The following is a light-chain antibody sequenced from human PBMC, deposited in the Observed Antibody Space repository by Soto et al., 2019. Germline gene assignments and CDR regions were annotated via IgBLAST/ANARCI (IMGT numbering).Light chain of an antibody. Sequence: QSALTQPASVSGSPGQSITISCTGTSSDVGGYNYVSWYQQHPGKAPKLMIYEVSNRPSGVSNRFSGSRSGNTASLTISGLHAEDEADYYCSSYTSSNTLVFGGGTKLTVL. J-gene: IGLJ2*01. V-gene: IGLV2-14*01. CDR1: SSDVGGYNY. CDR2: EVS. CDR3: SSYTSSNTLV.